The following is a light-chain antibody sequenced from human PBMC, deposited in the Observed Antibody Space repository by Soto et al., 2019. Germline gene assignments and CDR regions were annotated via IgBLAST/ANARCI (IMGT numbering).Light chain of an antibody. Sequence: QPVLTQSPSASASLGASVKLTCTLSSGHSSYAIAWHQQQPEKGPRYLMNLNSDGSHTKGDGIPDRFSGSSSGAERYLTISSLQSDDEADYYCQTWGTVVFGGGTKVTVL. V-gene: IGLV4-69*01. CDR2: LNSDGSH. CDR3: QTWGTVV. CDR1: SGHSSYA. J-gene: IGLJ2*01.